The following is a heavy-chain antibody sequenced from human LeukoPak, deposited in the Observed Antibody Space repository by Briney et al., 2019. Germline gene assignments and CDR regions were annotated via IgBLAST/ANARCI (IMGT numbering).Heavy chain of an antibody. D-gene: IGHD5-12*01. CDR2: MKGDGSDK. V-gene: IGHV3-7*01. J-gene: IGHJ4*02. CDR1: GFTFSSYW. Sequence: PGGSLRLSCAASGFTFSSYWMSWVRQTPGKGLEWVADMKGDGSDKQYLDSVKGRFTISRDNARNSLYLQMNSLRAEDTAVYYCARSGYQGDYFDYWGQGTLVTVSS. CDR3: ARSGYQGDYFDY.